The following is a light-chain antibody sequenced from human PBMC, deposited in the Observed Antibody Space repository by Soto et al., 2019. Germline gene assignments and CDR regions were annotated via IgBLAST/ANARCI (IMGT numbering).Light chain of an antibody. J-gene: IGLJ2*01. CDR3: SSYTSSSTRV. CDR2: EVS. V-gene: IGLV2-14*01. CDR1: SSDVGGYNY. Sequence: QSALTQPASVSGSPGQSITISCTGTSSDVGGYNYVSWYQQHPGKAPKLIIYEVSNRPSGVSNRFSGSKSGNTASLTISGVQAEDEADYYCSSYTSSSTRVVGGGTKLTVL.